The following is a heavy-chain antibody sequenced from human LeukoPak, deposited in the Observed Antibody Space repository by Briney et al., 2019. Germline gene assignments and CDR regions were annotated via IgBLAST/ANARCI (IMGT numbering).Heavy chain of an antibody. Sequence: GGSLRLSCAASGFTFSIYHMNWVRQAPGKGLEWVSYISSDSNTIHYADSVKGRFTISRDNAKNSLYLQMNSLRAEDTALYYCAKDSGYSIDYWGQGTLVTVSS. CDR2: ISSDSNTI. V-gene: IGHV3-48*04. D-gene: IGHD1-26*01. CDR3: AKDSGYSIDY. J-gene: IGHJ4*02. CDR1: GFTFSIYH.